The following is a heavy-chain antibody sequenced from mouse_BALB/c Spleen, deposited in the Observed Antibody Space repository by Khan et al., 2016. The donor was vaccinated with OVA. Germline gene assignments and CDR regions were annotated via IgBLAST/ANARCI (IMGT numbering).Heavy chain of an antibody. CDR3: ARSGTIATVVVTDFDF. J-gene: IGHJ2*01. D-gene: IGHD1-1*01. CDR1: GYSITSDYA. Sequence: EVQLQESGPGLVKPSQSLSLTCTVTGYSITSDYAWNWIRQFPGNRLEWMGYIKYSGITSYNPSLKSRISITRDTSKNQFFLQLNPVTSEDTATYYCARSGTIATVVVTDFDFWGQGTTLTVSS. CDR2: IKYSGIT. V-gene: IGHV3-2*02.